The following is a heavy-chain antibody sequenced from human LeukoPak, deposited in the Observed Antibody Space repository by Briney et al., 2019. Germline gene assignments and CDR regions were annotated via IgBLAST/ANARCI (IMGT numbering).Heavy chain of an antibody. J-gene: IGHJ4*02. CDR2: ISAHNGNT. V-gene: IGHV1-18*01. CDR1: GYTFTSYG. Sequence: ASVKVSCKASGYTFTSYGISWVRQAPGQGLEWMGWISAHNGNTNYAQKLQGRVTMTTDTSTSTAYMGLRSMRSADTAVYYCARDLYCSGGSCYLLEVAEYWGEGALVTVSS. D-gene: IGHD2-15*01. CDR3: ARDLYCSGGSCYLLEVAEY.